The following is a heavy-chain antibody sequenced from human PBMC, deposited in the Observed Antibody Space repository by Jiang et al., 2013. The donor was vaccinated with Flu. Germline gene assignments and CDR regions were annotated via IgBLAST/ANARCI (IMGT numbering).Heavy chain of an antibody. V-gene: IGHV4-59*01. CDR3: AGLVGTIFGVVMTENMDV. CDR2: IYYSGSS. CDR1: GNFIRSYY. J-gene: IGHJ6*02. D-gene: IGHD3-3*01. Sequence: SLTCTVSGNFIRSYYWSWIRQAPGKGLEWIGYIYYSGSSNYNPSLKSRATVSLDMSKNQFSLRLSSVTAADTAVYYCAGLVGTIFGVVMTENMDVWGPGTTVTVSS.